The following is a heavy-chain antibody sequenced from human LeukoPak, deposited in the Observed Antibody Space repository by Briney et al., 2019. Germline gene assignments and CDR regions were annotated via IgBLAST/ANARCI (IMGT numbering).Heavy chain of an antibody. CDR3: AKDLELLYDY. Sequence: GGSLRLSCAASGFTFSSYSMNWVRQAPGKGLEWVSVIYSCGSTYYADSVKGRFTISRDNSKNTLYLQMNSLRAEDTAVYYCAKDLELLYDYWGQGTLVTVSS. D-gene: IGHD5-24*01. CDR1: GFTFSSYS. CDR2: IYSCGST. J-gene: IGHJ4*02. V-gene: IGHV3-66*01.